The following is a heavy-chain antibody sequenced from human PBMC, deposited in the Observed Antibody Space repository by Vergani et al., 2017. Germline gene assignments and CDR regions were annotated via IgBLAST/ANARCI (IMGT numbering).Heavy chain of an antibody. CDR1: GFTFSSYD. CDR2: IGTAGDT. CDR3: AKVGRSEVAGTFGAFDI. D-gene: IGHD6-19*01. Sequence: EVQLLESGGDLVQPGGSLRLSCAASGFTFSSYDMHWVRQATGKGLEWVSAIGTAGDTYYPGSVKGRFTISRENAKNTLFLHMNSLRPEDTAVYYCAKVGRSEVAGTFGAFDIWGQGTMVTVSS. V-gene: IGHV3-13*01. J-gene: IGHJ3*02.